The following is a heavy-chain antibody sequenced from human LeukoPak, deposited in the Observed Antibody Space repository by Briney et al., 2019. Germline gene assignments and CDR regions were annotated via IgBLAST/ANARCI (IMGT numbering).Heavy chain of an antibody. V-gene: IGHV4-30-4*07. CDR2: IYYSGST. CDR1: GGSISSGGYS. J-gene: IGHJ5*02. Sequence: SETLSLTCAVSGGSISSGGYSWSWIRQPPGKGLEWIGYIYYSGSTYYNPSLKSRVTISVDTSKNQFSLKLSSVTAADTAVYYCARGPNWFDPWGQGTLVTVSS. D-gene: IGHD3-10*01. CDR3: ARGPNWFDP.